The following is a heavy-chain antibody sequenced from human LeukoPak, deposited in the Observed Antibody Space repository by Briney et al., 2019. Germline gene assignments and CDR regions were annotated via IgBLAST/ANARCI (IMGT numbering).Heavy chain of an antibody. CDR3: ARDGGGYDY. V-gene: IGHV4-39*01. J-gene: IGHJ4*02. Sequence: SETLSLTCTVSGGSISSSSYYWGWIRQPPGKGLEWIGSIYYSGSTYYNPSLKSRVTISVDTSKNQFSLKLSSVTAADTAVYYCARDGGGYDYWGQGTLVIVSS. D-gene: IGHD5-12*01. CDR1: GGSISSSSYY. CDR2: IYYSGST.